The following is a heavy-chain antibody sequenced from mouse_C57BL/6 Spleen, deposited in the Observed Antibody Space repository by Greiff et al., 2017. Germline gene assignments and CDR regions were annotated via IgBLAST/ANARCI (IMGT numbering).Heavy chain of an antibody. CDR3: ARFEGWLLGY. CDR2: INPSSGYT. D-gene: IGHD2-3*01. CDR1: GYTFTSYT. J-gene: IGHJ2*01. V-gene: IGHV1-4*01. Sequence: QVQLQQSGAELARPGASVKMSCKASGYTFTSYTMHWVKQRPGQGLEWIGYINPSSGYTKYNQKFKDKATLTADKSSSTAYMHLSSLTSEDSAVYYCARFEGWLLGYWGQGTTLTVSS.